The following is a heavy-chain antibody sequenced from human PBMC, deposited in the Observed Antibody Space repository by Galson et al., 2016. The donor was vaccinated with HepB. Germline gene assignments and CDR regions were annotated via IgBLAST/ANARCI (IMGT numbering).Heavy chain of an antibody. CDR2: INPTYGST. V-gene: IGHV1-46*01. CDR3: VRDGIRAFDAVGEDDAFDM. J-gene: IGHJ3*02. Sequence: SVKVSCKASGYTFTKYFVHWVRQAPGQGLEWMGIINPTYGSTNYAQRLQGRVTMTSDTSTNTVYMEMSSLRFEDTAVYYCVRDGIRAFDAVGEDDAFDMWGQGTLVTVSS. CDR1: GYTFTKYF. D-gene: IGHD3-3*02.